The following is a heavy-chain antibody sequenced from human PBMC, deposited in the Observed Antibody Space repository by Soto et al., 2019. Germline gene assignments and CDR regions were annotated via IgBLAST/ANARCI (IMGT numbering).Heavy chain of an antibody. CDR3: ARDKDYYGSGSYYKDGPAIYGMDV. CDR1: GGSISSGGYY. V-gene: IGHV4-31*03. D-gene: IGHD3-10*01. CDR2: IYYSGST. J-gene: IGHJ6*02. Sequence: PSETLSLTCTVSGGSISSGGYYWSWIRQHPGKGLEWIGYIYYSGSTYYNPSLKSRVTMSVGTSKNQFSLKLSSVTAADTAVYYCARDKDYYGSGSYYKDGPAIYGMDVWGQGTTVTVSS.